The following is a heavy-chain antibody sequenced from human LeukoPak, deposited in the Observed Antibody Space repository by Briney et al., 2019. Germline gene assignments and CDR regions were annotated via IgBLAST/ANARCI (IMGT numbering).Heavy chain of an antibody. Sequence: GGSLRLSCAASGFTFSSYAMHWVRQAPGKGLEYVSAISSNGGSTYYANSVKGRFTISRDNSKNTLYLQMGSLRAEDMAVYYCARGGAAAGPTRPDFYYYYGMDVWGQGTTVTVSS. CDR3: ARGGAAAGPTRPDFYYYYGMDV. V-gene: IGHV3-64*01. CDR2: ISSNGGST. D-gene: IGHD6-13*01. CDR1: GFTFSSYA. J-gene: IGHJ6*02.